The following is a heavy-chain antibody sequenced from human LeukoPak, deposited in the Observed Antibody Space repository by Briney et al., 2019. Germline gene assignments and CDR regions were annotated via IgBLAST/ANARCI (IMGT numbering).Heavy chain of an antibody. CDR1: GGSFSGYY. CDR3: ARGRSVAYYDFWSGFYFDY. CDR2: INHSGST. J-gene: IGHJ4*02. Sequence: SETLSLTCAVYGGSFSGYYWSWIRQPPGKGLEWIGEINHSGSTNYNPSLKSRVTISVDTSKNQFSLKLSSVTAADTAVYYCARGRSVAYYDFWSGFYFDYWGQGTLVTVSS. V-gene: IGHV4-34*01. D-gene: IGHD3-3*01.